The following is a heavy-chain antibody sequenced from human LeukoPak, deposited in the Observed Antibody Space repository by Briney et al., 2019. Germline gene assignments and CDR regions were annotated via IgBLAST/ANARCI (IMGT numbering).Heavy chain of an antibody. CDR3: AKVGYGDLDH. Sequence: GGSLRLSCAASGFMFSSYAMTWVRQAPGKGLEWDSSISGSGEFTDYADSVKGRFTITSDNPENTVYLQMSSLRVDDTATYFCAKVGYGDLDHWGQGVLVPVSS. CDR2: ISGSGEFT. V-gene: IGHV3-23*01. D-gene: IGHD4-17*01. J-gene: IGHJ4*02. CDR1: GFMFSSYA.